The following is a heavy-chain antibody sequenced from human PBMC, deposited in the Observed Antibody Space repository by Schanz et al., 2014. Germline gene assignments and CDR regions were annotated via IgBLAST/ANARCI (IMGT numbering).Heavy chain of an antibody. J-gene: IGHJ4*02. CDR1: GFSFTTYA. D-gene: IGHD3-10*01. Sequence: EVQLLESGGGLVQPGASLRLSCASSGFSFTTYAMSWVRQAPGKGLEWVSSISSGGGSTYYADSVKGRFTISRDNSKNALNLQMNRLRPEDAAVYYWAKYRGYYLVSGSYRELEYWGQGTLVTVSS. CDR3: AKYRGYYLVSGSYRELEY. CDR2: ISSGGGST. V-gene: IGHV3-23*01.